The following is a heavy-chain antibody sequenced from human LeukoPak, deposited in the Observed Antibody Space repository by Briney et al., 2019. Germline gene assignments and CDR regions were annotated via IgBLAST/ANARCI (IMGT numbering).Heavy chain of an antibody. Sequence: SETLSLTCAVYGGSFSGYYWSWIRQPPGKGLEWIGEINHSGSTNYNPSLKSRVTISVDTSKNQFSLKLSSVTAADTAVYYCARSYIVVVPAAPGPFDYWGQGTLVTVSS. CDR2: INHSGST. J-gene: IGHJ4*02. D-gene: IGHD2-2*01. CDR1: GGSFSGYY. V-gene: IGHV4-34*01. CDR3: ARSYIVVVPAAPGPFDY.